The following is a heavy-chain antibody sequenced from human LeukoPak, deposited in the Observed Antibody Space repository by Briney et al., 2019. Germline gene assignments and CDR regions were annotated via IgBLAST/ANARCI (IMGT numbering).Heavy chain of an antibody. Sequence: PGGSLRLSCAASGFTFSSYAMSWVRQAPGKGLEWVSAISGSGGSTYYADSVKGRFTISRDNSKNTLYLQMNSLRAEDTAVYYCAKEGYYHDSSGYYFYFDYWGQGTLVTVSS. CDR3: AKEGYYHDSSGYYFYFDY. CDR2: ISGSGGST. V-gene: IGHV3-23*01. CDR1: GFTFSSYA. J-gene: IGHJ4*02. D-gene: IGHD3-22*01.